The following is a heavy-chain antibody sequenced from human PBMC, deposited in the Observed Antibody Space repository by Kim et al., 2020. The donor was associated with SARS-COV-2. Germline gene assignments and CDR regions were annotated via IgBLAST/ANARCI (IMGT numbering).Heavy chain of an antibody. Sequence: GGSLRLSCAASGFTFDDYAMHWVRQAPGKGLEWVSGISWNSGSIGYADSVKGRFTISRDNAKNSLYLQMNSLRAEDTALYYCAKDPYYYDSSGYYRNLYYFDYWGQGTLVTVSS. CDR3: AKDPYYYDSSGYYRNLYYFDY. V-gene: IGHV3-9*01. CDR1: GFTFDDYA. CDR2: ISWNSGSI. D-gene: IGHD3-22*01. J-gene: IGHJ4*02.